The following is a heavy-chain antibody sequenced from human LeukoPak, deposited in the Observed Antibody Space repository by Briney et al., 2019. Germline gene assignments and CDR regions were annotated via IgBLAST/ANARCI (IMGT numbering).Heavy chain of an antibody. CDR3: ASGTTDIVVVPATLRNYYFDY. CDR2: FNPSGGST. J-gene: IGHJ4*02. Sequence: ASVKVSCKASGYTFTSYYMHWVRQAPGQGLEWMGVFNPSGGSTSYAQKLQGRVTMTRDTSTRTVYMELSSLRSEDTAVYYCASGTTDIVVVPATLRNYYFDYWGQGTLVTVSS. CDR1: GYTFTSYY. D-gene: IGHD2-2*01. V-gene: IGHV1-46*01.